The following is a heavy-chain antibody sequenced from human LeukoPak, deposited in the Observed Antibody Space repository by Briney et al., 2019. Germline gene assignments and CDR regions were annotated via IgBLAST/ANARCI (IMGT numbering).Heavy chain of an antibody. Sequence: SETLSLTCAVYGGSFSGYYWSWIRQSPGKGLEWIGERHHSGNSDYNPSLKSRVTISVDTSKNQFSLKLSSVTAEDTAVYYCASQSYARFDPWGQGTLVTVSS. CDR3: ASQSYARFDP. CDR1: GGSFSGYY. J-gene: IGHJ5*02. D-gene: IGHD3-16*01. CDR2: RHHSGNS. V-gene: IGHV4-34*01.